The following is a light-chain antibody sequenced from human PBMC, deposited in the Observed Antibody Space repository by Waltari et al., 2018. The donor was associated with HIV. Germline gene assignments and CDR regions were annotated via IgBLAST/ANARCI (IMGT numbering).Light chain of an antibody. CDR3: QTWGTGIAV. V-gene: IGLV4-69*01. CDR1: SGHSSNA. J-gene: IGLJ3*02. Sequence: QPVLTQPPSASGSLGASVKLTCTLSSGHSSNAIAWHQQQPEKGPRFLMKVNSDGSHNRGAGIPDRFSGSTYGAERYLTISSLQSGDEADYYCQTWGTGIAVFGGGTKLTVL. CDR2: VNSDGSH.